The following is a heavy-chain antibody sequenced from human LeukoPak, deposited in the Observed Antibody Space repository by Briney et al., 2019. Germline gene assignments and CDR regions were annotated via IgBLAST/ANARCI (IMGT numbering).Heavy chain of an antibody. CDR2: IYTSGST. Sequence: SQTLSLTCTVSGGSISSGSYYWSWIRQPAGKGLEWIGRIYTSGSTKYNPSLKSRVTISVDTSKNQFSLKLSSVTAADTAVYYCASGYCSGGSCYWVDYWGQGTLVTVSS. CDR3: ASGYCSGGSCYWVDY. J-gene: IGHJ4*02. CDR1: GGSISSGSYY. D-gene: IGHD2-15*01. V-gene: IGHV4-61*02.